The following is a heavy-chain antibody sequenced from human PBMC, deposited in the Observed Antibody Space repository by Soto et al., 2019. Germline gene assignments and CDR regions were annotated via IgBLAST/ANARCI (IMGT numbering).Heavy chain of an antibody. Sequence: SETLSLTCTVSGGSISSESYYWSWIRQHPGKGLEWIGYIYYSGSTHYNPSLRSRLTISVDTSKNQFSLRLSSVTAADTAVYFCARVQDGYLDYWGQGTLVTVSS. CDR3: ARVQDGYLDY. CDR1: GGSISSESYY. CDR2: IYYSGST. J-gene: IGHJ4*02. V-gene: IGHV4-31*03.